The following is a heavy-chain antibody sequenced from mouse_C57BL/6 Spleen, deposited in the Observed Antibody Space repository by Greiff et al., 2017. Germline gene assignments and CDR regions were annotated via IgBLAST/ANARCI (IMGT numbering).Heavy chain of an antibody. CDR2: IRSKSNNYAT. Sequence: EVQLVESGGGLVQPKGSLKLSCAASGFSFNTYAMNWVRQAPGKGLEWVARIRSKSNNYATYYADSVKDRFTISRDDSESMLYLQMNNLKTEDTAMYYCVRSSSSYAMDYWGQGTSVTVSS. J-gene: IGHJ4*01. CDR3: VRSSSSYAMDY. D-gene: IGHD1-1*01. V-gene: IGHV10-1*01. CDR1: GFSFNTYA.